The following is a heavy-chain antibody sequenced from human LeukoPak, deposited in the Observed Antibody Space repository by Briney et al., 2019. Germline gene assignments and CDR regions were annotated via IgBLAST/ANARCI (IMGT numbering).Heavy chain of an antibody. CDR1: GFTFSSYG. CDR3: ARSYGTYNWFDS. V-gene: IGHV3-23*01. J-gene: IGHJ5*01. Sequence: GGTLRLSCAASGFTFSSYGMSWVRQAPGKGLEWVSGISGSGGSTYYADSLKGRFTISRDNSKDTLYVQMNSLRAEDTAVYYCARSYGTYNWFDSWGQGTLVTVSS. CDR2: ISGSGGST. D-gene: IGHD1-14*01.